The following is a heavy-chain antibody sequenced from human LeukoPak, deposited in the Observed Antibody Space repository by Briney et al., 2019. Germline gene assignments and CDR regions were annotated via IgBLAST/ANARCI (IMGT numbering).Heavy chain of an antibody. V-gene: IGHV3-74*01. CDR2: LPPDELGI. J-gene: IGHJ4*02. CDR1: GFFFRTYA. Sequence: SGGSLRLSCATSGFFFRTYAMHWVRQAPGMGLVWVSRLPPDELGIIYADSVKGRFTVSRDNAKNTVYLQMNNLRVDDTAMYYCVGTIASRGSEYWGQGALVTVSS. CDR3: VGTIASRGSEY. D-gene: IGHD6-6*01.